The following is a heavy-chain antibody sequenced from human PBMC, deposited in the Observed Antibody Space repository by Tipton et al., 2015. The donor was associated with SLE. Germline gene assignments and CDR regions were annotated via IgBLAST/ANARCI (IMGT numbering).Heavy chain of an antibody. J-gene: IGHJ4*02. CDR3: ARDRDTAKVFID. V-gene: IGHV4-34*01. CDR1: GGSISDYS. CDR2: INHSGGT. D-gene: IGHD5-18*01. Sequence: TLSLTCAVYGGSISDYSWSFLRQSPGKGLEWIGEINHSGGTYYNPSLRSRLTISVDTSKNQFSLKLSSVTAADTAVYYCARDRDTAKVFIDWGQGTLVTVSS.